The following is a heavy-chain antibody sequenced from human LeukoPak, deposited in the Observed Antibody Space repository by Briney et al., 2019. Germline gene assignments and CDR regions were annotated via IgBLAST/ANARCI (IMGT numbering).Heavy chain of an antibody. D-gene: IGHD6-6*01. V-gene: IGHV4-34*01. J-gene: IGHJ6*02. Sequence: KPSETLSLTCAVYGGSFSGYYWSWIRQPPGKGLEWIGEINHSGSTNYNPSLKSRVTISVDTSKNQFSLKLSSVTAADTAVYYCARSGIAARVTIYYYYGMDVWGQGTTVTVSS. CDR3: ARSGIAARVTIYYYYGMDV. CDR2: INHSGST. CDR1: GGSFSGYY.